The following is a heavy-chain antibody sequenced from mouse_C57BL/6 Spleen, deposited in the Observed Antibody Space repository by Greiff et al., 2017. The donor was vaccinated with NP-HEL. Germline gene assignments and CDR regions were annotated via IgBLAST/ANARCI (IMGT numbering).Heavy chain of an antibody. Sequence: DVHLVESGGGLVKPGGSLKLSCAASGFTFSDYGMHWVRQAPEKGLEWVAYISSGSSTIYYADTVKGRFTISRDNAKNTLFLQMTSLRSEDTAMDYCARRGYGSSYDAMDYWGQGTSVTVSS. CDR3: ARRGYGSSYDAMDY. CDR1: GFTFSDYG. V-gene: IGHV5-17*01. CDR2: ISSGSSTI. D-gene: IGHD1-1*01. J-gene: IGHJ4*01.